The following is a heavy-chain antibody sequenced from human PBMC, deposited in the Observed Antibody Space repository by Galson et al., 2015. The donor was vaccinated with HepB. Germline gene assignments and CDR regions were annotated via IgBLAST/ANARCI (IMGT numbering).Heavy chain of an antibody. CDR2: IVANGGGI. CDR3: AKDRKPDGLYDIDF. D-gene: IGHD5/OR15-5a*01. Sequence: SLRLSCAGSGFSFGGYAMNWVRQTPGKRLEWVSVIVANGGGIKYADSVKGRFTISRDNSRKTLYLQMNSLRDDDTAVYYCAKDRKPDGLYDIDFWGQGTRVTVSS. V-gene: IGHV3-23*01. CDR1: GFSFGGYA. J-gene: IGHJ4*02.